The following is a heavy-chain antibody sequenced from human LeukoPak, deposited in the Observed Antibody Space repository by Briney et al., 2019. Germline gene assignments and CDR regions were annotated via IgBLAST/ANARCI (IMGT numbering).Heavy chain of an antibody. Sequence: SQTLSLTCTVSGGSISSGDYYWSWIRQPPGKGLEWIGYIYYSGSTYYNPSLKSRVTISVDTSKNQFSLKLSSVTATDTAVYYCARCSGGSCWTFDYWGQGTLVTVSS. CDR3: ARCSGGSCWTFDY. CDR2: IYYSGST. D-gene: IGHD2-15*01. V-gene: IGHV4-30-4*01. J-gene: IGHJ4*02. CDR1: GGSISSGDYY.